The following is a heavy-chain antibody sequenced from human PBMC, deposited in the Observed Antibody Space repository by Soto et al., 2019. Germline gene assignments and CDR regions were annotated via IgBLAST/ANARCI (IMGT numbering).Heavy chain of an antibody. J-gene: IGHJ1*01. CDR2: ISYDGSNK. Sequence: GVLRLSCAASGFTFSSYGMHWVRQAPGKGLEWVAVISYDGSNKYYADSVKGRFTISRDNSKNTLYLQMNSLRAEDTAVYYCAKDRARYCSSTSCSPGYSQHWGQGTLVTVST. CDR1: GFTFSSYG. D-gene: IGHD2-2*01. CDR3: AKDRARYCSSTSCSPGYSQH. V-gene: IGHV3-30*18.